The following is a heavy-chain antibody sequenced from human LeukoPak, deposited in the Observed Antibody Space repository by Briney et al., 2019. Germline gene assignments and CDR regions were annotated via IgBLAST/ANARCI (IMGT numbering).Heavy chain of an antibody. CDR2: IIPIFGTA. J-gene: IGHJ4*02. CDR3: ALIVVASYYFDY. Sequence: ASVKVSCKASGGTFSSYAISWVRQAPGQGLEWMGGIIPIFGTANYAQKFQGRVTITADRSTSTAYMELSSLRSEDTAVYYCALIVVASYYFDYWGQGTLVTVSS. CDR1: GGTFSSYA. D-gene: IGHD3-22*01. V-gene: IGHV1-69*06.